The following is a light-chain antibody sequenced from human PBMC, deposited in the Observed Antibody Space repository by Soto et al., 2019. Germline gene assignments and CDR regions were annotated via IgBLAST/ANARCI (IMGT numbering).Light chain of an antibody. CDR1: HIVSSTF. CDR2: GTS. V-gene: IGKV3-20*01. Sequence: VLTHSPGTLSLSPGERATLFCRSSHIVSSTFLAWYQQRPGQPPRLLMVGTSTRATGIPVRCSGSGSGTAFNLIICGLEPEDFAVYYCQQYGNSPYDFGQVPKLEIK. J-gene: IGKJ2*01. CDR3: QQYGNSPYD.